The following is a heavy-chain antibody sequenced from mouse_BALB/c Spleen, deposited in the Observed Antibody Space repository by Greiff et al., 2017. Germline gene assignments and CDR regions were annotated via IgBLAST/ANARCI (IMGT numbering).Heavy chain of an antibody. CDR3: ARGWIYYGSYYYAMDY. V-gene: IGHV5-4*02. D-gene: IGHD2-1*01. Sequence: EVKLVESGGGLVKPGGSLKLSCAASGFTFSDYYMYWVRQTPEKRLEWVATISDGGSYTYYPDSVKGRFTISRDNAKNNLYLQMSSLKSEDTAMYYCARGWIYYGSYYYAMDYWGQGTSVTVSS. CDR2: ISDGGSYT. CDR1: GFTFSDYY. J-gene: IGHJ4*01.